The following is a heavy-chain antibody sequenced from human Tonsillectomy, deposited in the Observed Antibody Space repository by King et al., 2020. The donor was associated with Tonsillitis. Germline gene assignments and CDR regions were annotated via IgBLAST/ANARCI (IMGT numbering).Heavy chain of an antibody. CDR2: ISYDGSNK. J-gene: IGHJ3*02. CDR1: GFTFSSYG. CDR3: AKDQTCIAVATTQDYPDAFDI. Sequence: VQLVESGGGVVKPGRSLRLSCAASGFTFSSYGMHWVRQAPGKGLEWVAVISYDGSNKYYADSVKGRFTISRDNSKNTLYLQMNSLRAEDTAVYYCAKDQTCIAVATTQDYPDAFDIWGQGTMVTVSS. D-gene: IGHD6-19*01. V-gene: IGHV3-30*18.